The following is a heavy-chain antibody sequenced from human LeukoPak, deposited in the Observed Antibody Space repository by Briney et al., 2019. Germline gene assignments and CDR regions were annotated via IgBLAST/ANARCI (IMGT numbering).Heavy chain of an antibody. CDR2: INSDGSST. V-gene: IGHV3-74*01. D-gene: IGHD4-17*01. J-gene: IGHJ4*02. CDR1: GFTFSSYW. Sequence: PGGSLRLSCAASGFTFSSYWMRWVRQAPGKGLVWVSRINSDGSSTSYADSVKGRFTISRDNAKNTLYLQMNSLRAEDTAVYYCAREGTTVTTYYFDYWGQGTLVTVSS. CDR3: AREGTTVTTYYFDY.